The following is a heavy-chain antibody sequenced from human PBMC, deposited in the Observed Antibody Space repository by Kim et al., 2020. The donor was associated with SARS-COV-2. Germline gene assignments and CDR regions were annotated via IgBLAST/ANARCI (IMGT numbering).Heavy chain of an antibody. J-gene: IGHJ5*02. CDR3: ARDRSMVRGAKPRYNWFDP. Sequence: GRFTISRDNAKNSLYLQMNSLRAEDTAVYYCARDRSMVRGAKPRYNWFDPWGQGTLVTVSS. V-gene: IGHV3-11*06. D-gene: IGHD3-10*01.